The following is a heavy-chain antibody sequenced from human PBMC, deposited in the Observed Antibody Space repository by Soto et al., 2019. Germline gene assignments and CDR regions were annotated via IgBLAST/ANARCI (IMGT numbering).Heavy chain of an antibody. J-gene: IGHJ5*02. Sequence: ASVKVSCKASGYTFTSYYMHWVRQAPGQGLEWMGIINPSGGSTSYAQKFQGRVTMTRDTSTSTVYMELSSLRSEDTAVYYCARDPGPYCSSTSCYALNWFDPWGQGTLVTVSS. V-gene: IGHV1-46*03. CDR1: GYTFTSYY. CDR2: INPSGGST. D-gene: IGHD2-2*01. CDR3: ARDPGPYCSSTSCYALNWFDP.